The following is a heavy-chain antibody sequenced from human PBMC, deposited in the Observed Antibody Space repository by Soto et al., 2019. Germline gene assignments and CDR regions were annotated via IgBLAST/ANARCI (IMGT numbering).Heavy chain of an antibody. CDR3: GRGSSDSDGILRVDY. J-gene: IGHJ4*02. D-gene: IGHD2-2*01. CDR1: GFTVSTNY. Sequence: EVQLVETGGGLIQPGESLRLSCAASGFTVSTNYMSWVRQAPGKGLEWVSVIYSGGNTYYADSVKGRFSMSRDKSKNTLLFQMNGLRAEDTAVYYCGRGSSDSDGILRVDYWGQGTLVTVSS. V-gene: IGHV3-53*02. CDR2: IYSGGNT.